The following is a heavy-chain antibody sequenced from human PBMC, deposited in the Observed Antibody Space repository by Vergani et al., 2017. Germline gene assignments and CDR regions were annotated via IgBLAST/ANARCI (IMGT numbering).Heavy chain of an antibody. V-gene: IGHV3-30-3*01. CDR3: ARSXRGDYYDSSGYLDY. CDR1: GFTFSSYA. J-gene: IGHJ4*02. Sequence: QVQLVESGGGVVQPGRSLILSCAASGFTFSSYAMHWVRQAPGKGLEWVAVISYDGSNKYYADSVKGRFTISRDNSKNTLYLQMNSLRAEDTAVYYCARSXRGDYYDSSGYLDYWGQGTLVTVSS. D-gene: IGHD3-22*01. CDR2: ISYDGSNK.